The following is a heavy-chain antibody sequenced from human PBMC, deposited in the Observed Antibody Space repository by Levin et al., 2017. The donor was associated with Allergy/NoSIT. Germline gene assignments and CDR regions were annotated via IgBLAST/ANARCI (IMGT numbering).Heavy chain of an antibody. D-gene: IGHD2-2*01. V-gene: IGHV1-46*01. J-gene: IGHJ4*02. Sequence: ASVKVSCKASGYTFTSYYMHWVRQAPGQGLEWMGIINPSGGSTSYAQKFQGRVTMTRDTSTSTVYMELSSLRSEDTAVYYCARDLGCSSTSCNRPRYYFDYWGQGTLVTVSS. CDR2: INPSGGST. CDR3: ARDLGCSSTSCNRPRYYFDY. CDR1: GYTFTSYY.